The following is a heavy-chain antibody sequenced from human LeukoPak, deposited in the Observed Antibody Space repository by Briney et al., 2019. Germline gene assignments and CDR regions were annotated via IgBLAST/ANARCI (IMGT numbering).Heavy chain of an antibody. V-gene: IGHV4-34*01. CDR1: GGSFSGYY. J-gene: IGHJ4*02. D-gene: IGHD6-6*01. CDR2: INHSGST. Sequence: PSETLSLTCTVYGGSFSGYYWSWIRQPPGKGLEWIGEINHSGSTNYNPSLKSRVTISVDTSKNQFSLKLSSVTAADTAVYYCARARVWIAARRRGYYFDYWGQGTLVTVSS. CDR3: ARARVWIAARRRGYYFDY.